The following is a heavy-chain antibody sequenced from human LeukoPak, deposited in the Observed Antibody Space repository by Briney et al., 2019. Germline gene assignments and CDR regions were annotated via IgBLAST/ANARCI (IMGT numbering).Heavy chain of an antibody. J-gene: IGHJ4*02. CDR2: MNPNSGNT. CDR3: ARNLITIFGVVIQAFAY. Sequence: ASVKVSCKASGYTFTSYDINWVRQATGQGLEWMGWMNPNSGNTGYAQKFHGRVTMTRNTSISTAYMELSSLRSEDTAVYYCARNLITIFGVVIQAFAYWGQGTLVTVSS. CDR1: GYTFTSYD. V-gene: IGHV1-8*01. D-gene: IGHD3-3*01.